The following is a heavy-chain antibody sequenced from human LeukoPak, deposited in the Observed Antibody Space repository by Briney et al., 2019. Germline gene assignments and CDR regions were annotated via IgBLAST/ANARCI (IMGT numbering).Heavy chain of an antibody. J-gene: IGHJ4*02. CDR1: GGTFSSYA. CDR3: ARVELGGYCSGGSCGGNDY. V-gene: IGHV1-69*13. CDR2: IIPIFGTA. Sequence: ASVKVSCKASGGTFSSYAISWVRQAPGQGLEWMGGIIPIFGTANYAQKFQGRVTITADESTSTAYMELSSLRSEDTAVYYCARVELGGYCSGGSCGGNDYWGQGTLVTVSS. D-gene: IGHD2-15*01.